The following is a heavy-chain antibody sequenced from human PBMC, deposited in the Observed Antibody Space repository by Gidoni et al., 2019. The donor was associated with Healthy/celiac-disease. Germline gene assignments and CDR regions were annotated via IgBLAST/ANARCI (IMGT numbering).Heavy chain of an antibody. CDR2: IYYSGST. V-gene: IGHV4-30-4*01. J-gene: IGHJ6*03. CDR1: GGSINSGDYY. CDR3: ARDATVTPLGNYYMDV. Sequence: QVQLQESGPGLVKPSQTLSLTCTVSGGSINSGDYYWSLISQPPGKGLEWIGYIYYSGSTYYNPSLKSRVAISVDTSKNQFSLKLSSVTAADTAVYYWARDATVTPLGNYYMDVWGKGTTVTVS. D-gene: IGHD4-17*01.